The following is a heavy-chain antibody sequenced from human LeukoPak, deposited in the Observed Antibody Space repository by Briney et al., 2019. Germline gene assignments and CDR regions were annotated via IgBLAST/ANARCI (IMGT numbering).Heavy chain of an antibody. Sequence: GASVKVSCKASGYTFTGYYMHWVRQAPGQGLEWMGWINPNSGGTNYAQKFQGRVTISVDTSKNQFSLKLSSVTAADTAVYYCARDRYGYSYGERAFDYWGQGTLVTVSS. CDR2: INPNSGGT. CDR3: ARDRYGYSYGERAFDY. V-gene: IGHV1-2*02. D-gene: IGHD5-18*01. J-gene: IGHJ4*02. CDR1: GYTFTGYY.